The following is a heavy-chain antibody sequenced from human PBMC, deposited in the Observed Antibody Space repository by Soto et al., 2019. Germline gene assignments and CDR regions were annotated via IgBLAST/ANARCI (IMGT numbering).Heavy chain of an antibody. V-gene: IGHV4-39*01. Sequence: SETLSLTCTVSGGSISSSSYYWGWIRQPPGKGLEWIGSIYYSGSTYYNPSLKSRVTISVDTSKNQFSLKLSSVTAADTAVYYCARQNELRYFDWLYWGQGTLVTVSS. CDR3: ARQNELRYFDWLY. CDR2: IYYSGST. CDR1: GGSISSSSYY. J-gene: IGHJ4*02. D-gene: IGHD3-9*01.